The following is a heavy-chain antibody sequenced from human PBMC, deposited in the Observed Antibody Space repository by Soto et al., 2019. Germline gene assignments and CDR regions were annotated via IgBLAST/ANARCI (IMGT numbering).Heavy chain of an antibody. Sequence: QVQLQESGPGLVKPSETLSLTCTVSCDSVSSGAYYWSWVRQPPGKGLEWIGYIYYNAITNYNPSLNSRVTILVDTSKSEISLTLTSVTAADTDVYYCARANIASAGTIFDPWGQGVLVTVSA. CDR3: ARANIASAGTIFDP. V-gene: IGHV4-61*08. CDR1: CDSVSSGAYY. D-gene: IGHD6-13*01. CDR2: IYYNAIT. J-gene: IGHJ5*02.